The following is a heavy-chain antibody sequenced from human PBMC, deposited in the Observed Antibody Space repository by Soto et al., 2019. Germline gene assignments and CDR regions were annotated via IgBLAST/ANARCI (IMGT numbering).Heavy chain of an antibody. J-gene: IGHJ6*02. CDR2: IWYDGSNK. D-gene: IGHD2-21*02. CDR3: ARSDCTGAYCYSWPFNYGVDV. V-gene: IGHV3-33*08. CDR1: GFTFNTYG. Sequence: GGSLRLSCATSGFTFNTYGMHWVRQAPGKGLEWVAIIWYDGSNKYYADSVKGRFTISGDNSKNTLSLQMNSLRAEDTALYYCARSDCTGAYCYSWPFNYGVDVWGQGTPVTVSS.